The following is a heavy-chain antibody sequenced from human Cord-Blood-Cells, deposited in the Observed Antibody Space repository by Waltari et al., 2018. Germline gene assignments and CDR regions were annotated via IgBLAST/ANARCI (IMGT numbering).Heavy chain of an antibody. CDR1: GGSISSRGYY. CDR3: ARVINSWLRFDY. D-gene: IGHD5-12*01. J-gene: IGHJ4*02. CDR2: IYYSGST. Sequence: QVQLQESGPGLVKPSQHLPLTCTVPGGSISSRGYYWSWIRQHPGKGLEWIGYIYYSGSTYYNPSLKSRVTISVDTSKNQFSLKLSSVTATDTAVYYCARVINSWLRFDYWGQGTLVTVSS. V-gene: IGHV4-31*03.